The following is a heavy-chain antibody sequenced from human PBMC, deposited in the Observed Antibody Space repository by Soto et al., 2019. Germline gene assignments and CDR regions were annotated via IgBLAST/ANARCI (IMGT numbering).Heavy chain of an antibody. J-gene: IGHJ4*02. Sequence: QVQLQESGPGLVKPSETLSLTCTVSGGSISSYYWSWIRQHPGKGLEWIGYIYYSGSTNYNPSLTSRVTISVDTSKNQVSLKLSSVTAADTAVYYCARYCSSTSCYLGAFDYWGQGTLVTVSS. V-gene: IGHV4-59*08. CDR2: IYYSGST. CDR3: ARYCSSTSCYLGAFDY. D-gene: IGHD2-2*01. CDR1: GGSISSYY.